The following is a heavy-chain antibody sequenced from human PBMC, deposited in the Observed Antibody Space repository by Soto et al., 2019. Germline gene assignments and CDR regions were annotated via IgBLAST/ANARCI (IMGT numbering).Heavy chain of an antibody. CDR1: RFTFSTYD. V-gene: IGHV3-48*02. CDR3: ARYPLGRGRYHEAHYFDH. J-gene: IGHJ4*02. D-gene: IGHD1-26*01. Sequence: EVQLVESGGGLVQPGGSLRLSCATSRFTFSTYDMNWVRQAPGKGLEWVSYISSSSSTIYYADSVKGRFTISRDNAKNSXXLQMNSLRDEDTAVYYCARYPLGRGRYHEAHYFDHWGQGTLVTVSS. CDR2: ISSSSSTI.